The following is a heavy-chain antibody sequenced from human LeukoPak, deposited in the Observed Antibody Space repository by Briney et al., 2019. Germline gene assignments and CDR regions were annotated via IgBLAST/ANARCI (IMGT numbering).Heavy chain of an antibody. J-gene: IGHJ4*02. CDR3: VKGSAGSRPHYFDY. CDR1: GFTFSSYG. V-gene: IGHV3-23*01. CDR2: ISTNGGST. Sequence: SGGSLRLSCAASGFTFSSYGMSWVRQAPGEGLEWVSAISTNGGSTYFADSVKGRFTITRDNSKNTLSLEMNSLRPEDTAVYYCVKGSAGSRPHYFDYWGQGTLLTVSS. D-gene: IGHD6-13*01.